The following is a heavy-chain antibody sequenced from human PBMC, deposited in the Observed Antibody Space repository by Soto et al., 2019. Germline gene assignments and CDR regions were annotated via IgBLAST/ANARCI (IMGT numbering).Heavy chain of an antibody. D-gene: IGHD3-10*01. V-gene: IGHV5-51*01. Sequence: GESLKISCKGSGYSFTSYWIGWVRQMPGKGLEWMGIIYPGDSDTRYSPSFQGQVTISADKSISTAYLQWSSLKASDTAMYYCAREAQPFGEWHYYFDYWGQGTLVTVSS. CDR1: GYSFTSYW. CDR2: IYPGDSDT. J-gene: IGHJ4*02. CDR3: AREAQPFGEWHYYFDY.